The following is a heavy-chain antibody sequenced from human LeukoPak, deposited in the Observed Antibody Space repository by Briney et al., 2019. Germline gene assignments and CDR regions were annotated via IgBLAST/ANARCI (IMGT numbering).Heavy chain of an antibody. Sequence: QPGGSLRLSCAASGFTFSNYGMHWVRQAPGKGLEWVAVIWYDGGNKYYADSVKGRFTISRDNSKNTLYLQMNSLRAEDTAVYYCARDRAELAPGSAPYFQHWGQGTLVTVSS. CDR1: GFTFSNYG. V-gene: IGHV3-33*01. J-gene: IGHJ1*01. D-gene: IGHD6-13*01. CDR2: IWYDGGNK. CDR3: ARDRAELAPGSAPYFQH.